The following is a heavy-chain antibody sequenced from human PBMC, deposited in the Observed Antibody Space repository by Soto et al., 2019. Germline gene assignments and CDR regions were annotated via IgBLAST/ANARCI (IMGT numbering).Heavy chain of an antibody. Sequence: PGGSLRLSCAASGFTFSSYGMHWVRQAPGKGLEWVAVMWYDGSNKYYADSVKGRFTISRDNSKNTLYLQMNSLRAEDTAVYYCARDCSSTSCYRAHDAFDIWGQGTMVTVSS. V-gene: IGHV3-33*01. CDR3: ARDCSSTSCYRAHDAFDI. CDR2: MWYDGSNK. CDR1: GFTFSSYG. J-gene: IGHJ3*02. D-gene: IGHD2-2*02.